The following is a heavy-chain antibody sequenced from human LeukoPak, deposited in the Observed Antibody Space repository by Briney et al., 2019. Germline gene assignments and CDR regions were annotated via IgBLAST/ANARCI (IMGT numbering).Heavy chain of an antibody. CDR1: GFTFSSYA. CDR3: AKDILNDYSNYYFDY. CDR2: ISGSGGST. Sequence: AGGSLRLSCAASGFTFSSYAMSWVRQAPGKGLEWVSAISGSGGSTYYADSVKGRFTISRDNSKNTLYLQMNSLRAEDTAVYFCAKDILNDYSNYYFDYWGQGTLVTVSS. J-gene: IGHJ4*02. D-gene: IGHD4-11*01. V-gene: IGHV3-23*01.